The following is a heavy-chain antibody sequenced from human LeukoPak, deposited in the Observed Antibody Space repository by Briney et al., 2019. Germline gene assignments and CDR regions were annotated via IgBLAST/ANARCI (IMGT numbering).Heavy chain of an antibody. CDR1: GGSISSSSYY. CDR3: ARVIVEAVEVWFGEFPSRGIKDY. CDR2: IYYSGST. V-gene: IGHV4-39*07. Sequence: PSETLSLTCTVSGGSISSSSYYWGWIRQPPGKGLEWIGSIYYSGSTYYNPSLKSRVTISVDTSKNQFSLKLSSVTAADTAVYYCARVIVEAVEVWFGEFPSRGIKDYWGQGTLVTVSS. D-gene: IGHD3-10*01. J-gene: IGHJ4*02.